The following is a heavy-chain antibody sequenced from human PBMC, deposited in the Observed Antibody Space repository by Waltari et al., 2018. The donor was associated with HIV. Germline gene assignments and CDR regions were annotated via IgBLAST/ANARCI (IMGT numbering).Heavy chain of an antibody. CDR2: IKPDGSET. CDR3: ARDTGSQYYYYGMDV. V-gene: IGHV3-7*01. J-gene: IGHJ6*02. Sequence: EGLLVESGGGLVQPGGSLRLSCGTSGSILRSYWMSWVRQAPGQGLEWLANIKPDGSETYYVDSVKGRFTISRDNAKNSVYLQMDSLRVEDTALYFCARDTGSQYYYYGMDVWGQGTMVSVS. D-gene: IGHD3-10*01. CDR1: GSILRSYW.